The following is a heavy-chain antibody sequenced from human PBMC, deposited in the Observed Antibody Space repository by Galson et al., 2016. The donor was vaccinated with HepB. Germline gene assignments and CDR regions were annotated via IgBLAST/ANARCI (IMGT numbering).Heavy chain of an antibody. CDR1: GDSVSSSIYF. CDR3: ARHAGYLHSTADYVFDY. D-gene: IGHD4-17*01. CDR2: GNMYCSGTT. J-gene: IGHJ4*02. Sequence: ETLSLTCIVSGDSVSSSIYFWAWIRQPPGKGLEWIGTGNMYCSGTTYYNPSLKGRVTISLDTSKNQFSLNLTSATAADTAIYYCARHAGYLHSTADYVFDYWGQGTLVTVSS. V-gene: IGHV4-39*01.